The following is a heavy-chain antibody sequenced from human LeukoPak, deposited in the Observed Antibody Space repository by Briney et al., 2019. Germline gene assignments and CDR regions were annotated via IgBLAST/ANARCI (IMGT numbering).Heavy chain of an antibody. CDR2: IKQDGSQK. CDR1: GFTFSGYW. V-gene: IGHV3-7*04. Sequence: GGSLRLSCAASGFTFSGYWTSWVRQAPGKGLEWVANIKQDGSQKYYADSVTGRFTISRDNAKNSLYLQMSSLRVEDTAVYYCARGVRDAFWGQGTLVTVSS. CDR3: ARGVRDAF. D-gene: IGHD2-2*01. J-gene: IGHJ4*02.